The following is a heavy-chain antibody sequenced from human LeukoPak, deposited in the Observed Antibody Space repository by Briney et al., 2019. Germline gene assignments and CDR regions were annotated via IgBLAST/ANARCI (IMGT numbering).Heavy chain of an antibody. CDR3: RYGSGSRYFDY. CDR2: IKQDGSEK. J-gene: IGHJ4*02. D-gene: IGHD3-10*01. CDR1: GFTFDDYA. V-gene: IGHV3-7*01. Sequence: GGSLRLSCAASGFTFDDYAMHWVRQAPGKGLEWVANIKQDGSEKYYVDSVKGRFTISRDNAKNSLYLQMNSLRAEDTAVYYCRYGSGSRYFDYWGQGALVTVSS.